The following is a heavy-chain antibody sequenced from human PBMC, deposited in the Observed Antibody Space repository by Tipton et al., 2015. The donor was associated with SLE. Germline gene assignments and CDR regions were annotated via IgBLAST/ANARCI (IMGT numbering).Heavy chain of an antibody. CDR2: IIPILGIA. CDR1: GGTFSSYA. V-gene: IGHV1-69*09. Sequence: QVQLVQSGAEVKKPGSSVKVSCKASGGTFSSYAISWVRQAPGQGLEWMGGIIPILGIANYAQKFQGRVTITADKSTSTAYMELSSLRSEDTAVYYCARVEYSSGWYEYYGMDVWGQGTTVTVSS. J-gene: IGHJ6*02. CDR3: ARVEYSSGWYEYYGMDV. D-gene: IGHD6-19*01.